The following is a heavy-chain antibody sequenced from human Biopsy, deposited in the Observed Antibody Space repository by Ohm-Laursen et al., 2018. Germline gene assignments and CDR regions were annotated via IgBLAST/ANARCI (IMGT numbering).Heavy chain of an antibody. CDR1: GDSISSYY. D-gene: IGHD1-20*01. V-gene: IGHV4-59*01. Sequence: SETLSLTCTVSGDSISSYYWSWIRQPPGKGLQWIGYVYYTGSTDYNPSLQSRVTISVGTSKNHFSLRLRSVTPADTAIYYCARVDRYNFDHYIMDAWGRGTTVTVSS. CDR3: ARVDRYNFDHYIMDA. CDR2: VYYTGST. J-gene: IGHJ6*02.